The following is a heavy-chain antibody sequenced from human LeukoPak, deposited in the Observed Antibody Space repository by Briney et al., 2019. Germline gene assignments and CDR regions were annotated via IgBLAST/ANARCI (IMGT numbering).Heavy chain of an antibody. CDR3: AKCRDDYVWGTESYYFDY. J-gene: IGHJ4*02. D-gene: IGHD3-16*01. Sequence: TGGSLRLSCAASGFTFSSYAMSWVRQAPGKGLEWVSAISGSGGSTYYADSVKGRFTISRDNSKNTLYLQMNSLRAEDTAVYYCAKCRDDYVWGTESYYFDYWGQGTLVTVSS. CDR1: GFTFSSYA. V-gene: IGHV3-23*01. CDR2: ISGSGGST.